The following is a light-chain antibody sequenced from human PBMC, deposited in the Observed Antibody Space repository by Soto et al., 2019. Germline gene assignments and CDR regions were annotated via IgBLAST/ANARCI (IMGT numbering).Light chain of an antibody. CDR1: QSISSW. J-gene: IGKJ1*01. CDR2: DAS. V-gene: IGKV1-5*01. Sequence: DILMTQSPSTLSASVGDRVTITCRASQSISSWLAWYQQKPGKAPKLLIYDASSLASGVPSRFSGSGSGTEFTLTISSLQPDDFATYYCQQYSSYPWTFGQGTKVEIK. CDR3: QQYSSYPWT.